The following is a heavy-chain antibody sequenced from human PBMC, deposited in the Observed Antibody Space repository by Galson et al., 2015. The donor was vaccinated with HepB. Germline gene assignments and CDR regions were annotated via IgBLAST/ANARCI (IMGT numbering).Heavy chain of an antibody. CDR2: ISWNSGSI. Sequence: CAASGFTFDDYAMHWVRQAPGKGLEWVSGISWNSGSIGYADSVKGRFTISRDNAKNSLYLQMNSLRAEDTALYYCAKGDGIVGANDAFDIWGQGTMVTVSS. D-gene: IGHD1-26*01. CDR1: GFTFDDYA. J-gene: IGHJ3*02. CDR3: AKGDGIVGANDAFDI. V-gene: IGHV3-9*01.